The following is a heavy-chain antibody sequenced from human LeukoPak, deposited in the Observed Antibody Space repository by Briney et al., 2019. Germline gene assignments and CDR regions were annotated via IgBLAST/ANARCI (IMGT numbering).Heavy chain of an antibody. Sequence: PSETLSLTCAVSGGSISSGGYSWSWIRQPPGKGLEWIGYIYHSGSTYCNPSLKSRVTMSVDRSKNQFSLKLSSVTAADTAVYYCARGYGDYSPFDYWGQGTLVTVSS. V-gene: IGHV4-30-2*01. CDR2: IYHSGST. J-gene: IGHJ4*02. D-gene: IGHD4-17*01. CDR3: ARGYGDYSPFDY. CDR1: GGSISSGGYS.